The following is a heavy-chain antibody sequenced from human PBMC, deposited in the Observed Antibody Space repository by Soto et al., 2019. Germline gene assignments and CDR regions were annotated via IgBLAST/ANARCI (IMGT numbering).Heavy chain of an antibody. CDR2: IYYSGST. CDR1: GGSISSYY. V-gene: IGHV4-59*01. J-gene: IGHJ4*02. Sequence: SETLSLTCTVSGGSISSYYWSWIRQPPGKGLEWIGYIYYSGSTNYNPSLKSRVTISVDTSKNQFSLKLSSVTAADTAVYYCARDPGGGAPFDYWGQGPLVTVSS. CDR3: ARDPGGGAPFDY. D-gene: IGHD2-15*01.